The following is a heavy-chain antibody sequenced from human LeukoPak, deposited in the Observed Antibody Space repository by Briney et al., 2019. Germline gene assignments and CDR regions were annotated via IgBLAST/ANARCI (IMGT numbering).Heavy chain of an antibody. D-gene: IGHD3-10*01. CDR3: ASEGYYYGSGSYPRPTFDY. CDR2: IIPIFGTA. J-gene: IGHJ4*02. CDR1: GGTFSSYA. Sequence: SVKVSCKASGGTFSSYAISWVRQAPGQGLEWMGGIIPIFGTANYAQKFQGRVTITADESTSTAYMELSSLRSEDTAVYYCASEGYYYGSGSYPRPTFDYWGQGTLVTVSS. V-gene: IGHV1-69*01.